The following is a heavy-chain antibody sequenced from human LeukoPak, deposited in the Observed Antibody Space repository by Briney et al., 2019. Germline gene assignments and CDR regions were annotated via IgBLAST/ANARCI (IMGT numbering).Heavy chain of an antibody. CDR3: ARLNLYYYGSGSIGGLDY. D-gene: IGHD3-10*01. CDR2: IYDSGSI. Sequence: SETLSLTCTVSGGSISSHYWSWIRQPPGKGLEWIGYIYDSGSINYNPSLKSRVTISVDTSKNQFSLKLSSVTAADTAVYYCARLNLYYYGSGSIGGLDYWGQGTLVTVSS. J-gene: IGHJ4*02. CDR1: GGSISSHY. V-gene: IGHV4-59*11.